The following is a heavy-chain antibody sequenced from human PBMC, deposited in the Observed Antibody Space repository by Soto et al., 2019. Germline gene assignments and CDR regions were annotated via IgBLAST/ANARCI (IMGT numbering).Heavy chain of an antibody. CDR3: AKDGYGDRPYYFDY. J-gene: IGHJ4*02. CDR2: IGGRGGST. V-gene: IGHV3-23*01. D-gene: IGHD4-17*01. Sequence: EVQLLESGGGLVQPGGSLRLSCAASGFTFSTYALNWVRQAPGKGLEWVSAIGGRGGSTYFADSVKGRFSISRDSSKNTLYLQMNSLRAEDTAVYYCAKDGYGDRPYYFDYWSQGTLVTVSS. CDR1: GFTFSTYA.